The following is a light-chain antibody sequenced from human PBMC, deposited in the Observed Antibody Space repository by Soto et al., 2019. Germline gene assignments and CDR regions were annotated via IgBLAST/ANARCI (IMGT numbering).Light chain of an antibody. CDR2: EVS. V-gene: IGLV2-8*01. CDR1: SRDVGGYNY. CDR3: SSYAGSNNYV. J-gene: IGLJ1*01. Sequence: SLLAQPPPPSRSPGQSVTTSCTGTSRDVGGYNYVSWYQQHPGKAPKLMIYEVSKRPSGVPDRFSGSKSGNTASLTVSGLQAEDEADYYCSSYAGSNNYVFGTGTKVTVL.